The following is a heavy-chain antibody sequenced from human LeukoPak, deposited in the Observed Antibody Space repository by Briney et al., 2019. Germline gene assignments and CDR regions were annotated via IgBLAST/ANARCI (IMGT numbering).Heavy chain of an antibody. CDR2: ISYDGSNK. CDR1: GFTFSSYA. V-gene: IGHV3-30*18. J-gene: IGHJ4*02. CDR3: AKMGGY. Sequence: GRSLRLSCAASGFTFSSYAMHWVRQAPGKGLERVAVISYDGSNKYYADSVKGRFTISRDNSKNTLYLQMNSLRAEDTAVYYCAKMGGYWGQGTLVTVSS. D-gene: IGHD3-16*01.